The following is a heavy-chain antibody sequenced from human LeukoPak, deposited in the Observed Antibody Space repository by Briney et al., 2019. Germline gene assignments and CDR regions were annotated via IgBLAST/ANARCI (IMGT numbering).Heavy chain of an antibody. V-gene: IGHV4-59*01. D-gene: IGHD5-12*01. CDR1: GGSISNYY. J-gene: IGHJ4*02. CDR2: IYYSGST. CDR3: AAQDIVATIDY. Sequence: SETLSLTCSVSGGSISNYYWSWIRQPPGKGLEWIGYIYYSGSTNYNPSLKSRVTISVDTSKNQFSLKLSSVTAADTAVYYCAAQDIVATIDYWGQGTLVTVSS.